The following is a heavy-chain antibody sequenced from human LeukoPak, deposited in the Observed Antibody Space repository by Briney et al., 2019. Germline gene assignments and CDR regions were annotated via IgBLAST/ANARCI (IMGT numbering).Heavy chain of an antibody. CDR1: GGSISSYY. CDR3: ARHVEQWLTPFDY. V-gene: IGHV4-59*08. D-gene: IGHD6-19*01. J-gene: IGHJ4*02. Sequence: SETLSLTCTVSGGSISSYYWSWIRQPPGKGLEWIGYIYYSGRTNYNPSLKSRVTISVDTSKNQFSLKLTSVTAADTAVYYCARHVEQWLTPFDYWGQGTLVTVSS. CDR2: IYYSGRT.